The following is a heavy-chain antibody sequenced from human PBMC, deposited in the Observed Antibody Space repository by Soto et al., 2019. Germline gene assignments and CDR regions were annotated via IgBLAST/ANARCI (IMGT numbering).Heavy chain of an antibody. CDR2: TSYDGNNK. CDR3: AKGGGSARDFDY. Sequence: PGGSLRLSCTVSGFTVGNYGMHWVRQAPGKGLEWVASTSYDGNNKYYADSLKGRFTISRDNSKKMVYLQMTSLGPEDTAVYYCAKGGGSARDFDYWGQGALVTVSS. D-gene: IGHD1-26*01. J-gene: IGHJ4*02. CDR1: GFTVGNYG. V-gene: IGHV3-30*18.